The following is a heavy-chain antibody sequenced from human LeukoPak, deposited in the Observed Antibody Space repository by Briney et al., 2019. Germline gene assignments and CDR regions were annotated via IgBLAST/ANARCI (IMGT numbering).Heavy chain of an antibody. CDR1: GGSISSSSYY. Sequence: SETLSLTCTVSGGSISSSSYYWGWLRQPPGKGLEWIGSIYYSGSTYYNPALKSRATISVDTSKTQFSLKLSSVTAADTAVYYCARTCIAAAGRIDYFDYWGQGTLVTVSS. D-gene: IGHD6-13*01. J-gene: IGHJ4*02. CDR2: IYYSGST. V-gene: IGHV4-39*01. CDR3: ARTCIAAAGRIDYFDY.